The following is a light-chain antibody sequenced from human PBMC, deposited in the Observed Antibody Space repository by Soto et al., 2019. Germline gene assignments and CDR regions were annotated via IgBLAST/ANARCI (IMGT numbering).Light chain of an antibody. CDR2: KAS. CDR3: QHYSSYSEA. J-gene: IGKJ1*01. CDR1: QTISSW. Sequence: DIQMTQSPSTLSGSVGDRVTITCRASQTISSWWAWYQQKPGKAPKRLIYKASTLKSGVPSRFSGSGSGTEFTLTISSLQPDDVATYYCQHYSSYSEAFGQGPKVELK. V-gene: IGKV1-5*03.